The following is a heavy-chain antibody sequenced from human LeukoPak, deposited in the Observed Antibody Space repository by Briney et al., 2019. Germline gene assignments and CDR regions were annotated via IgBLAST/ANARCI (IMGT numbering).Heavy chain of an antibody. CDR3: ATQPEFYDFWSGYHDY. CDR2: ISGSGSST. V-gene: IGHV3-23*01. D-gene: IGHD3-3*01. CDR1: GFTFSSYA. J-gene: IGHJ4*02. Sequence: PGGSLRLSCAASGFTFSSYAINWVPQAPGKGLEWVSAISGSGSSTYYADSVKGRFTISRDNSKNTLYLQMNSLRAEDTAVYYCATQPEFYDFWSGYHDYWGQGTLVTVSS.